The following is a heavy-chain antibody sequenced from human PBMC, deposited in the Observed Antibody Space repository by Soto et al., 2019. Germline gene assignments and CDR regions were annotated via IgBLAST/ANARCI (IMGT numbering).Heavy chain of an antibody. CDR2: ISGSGATT. D-gene: IGHD3-22*01. CDR3: ARDRPLNYYDRRGLFDY. CDR1: GFTFSSYG. J-gene: IGHJ4*02. Sequence: GGSLRLSCAASGFTFSSYGMSWVRQAPGKGLEWVSTISGSGATTYYADSVKGRFTISRDNSKNTLYLQMNSLRAEDTAVYYCARDRPLNYYDRRGLFDYWGPGTLVTVFS. V-gene: IGHV3-23*01.